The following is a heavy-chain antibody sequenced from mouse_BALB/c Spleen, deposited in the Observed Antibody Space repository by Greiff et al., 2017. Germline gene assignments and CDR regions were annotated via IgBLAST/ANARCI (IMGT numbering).Heavy chain of an antibody. J-gene: IGHJ4*01. CDR1: GFAFSSYD. CDR3: ARQGYDGSYYAMDY. CDR2: ISSGGGST. D-gene: IGHD2-14*01. V-gene: IGHV5-12-1*01. Sequence: EVHLVESGGGLVKPGGSLKLSCAASGFAFSSYDMSWVRQTPEKRLEWVAYISSGGGSTYYPDTVKGRFTISRDNAKNTLYLQMSSLKSEDTAMYYCARQGYDGSYYAMDYWGQGTSVTVSS.